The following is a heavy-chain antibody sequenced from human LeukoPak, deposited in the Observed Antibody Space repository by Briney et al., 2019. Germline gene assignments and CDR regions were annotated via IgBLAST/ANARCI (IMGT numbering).Heavy chain of an antibody. J-gene: IGHJ4*02. CDR3: ARESYFDY. Sequence: RASVKVSCKASGYTFTGYYMHWVRQAPGQGLEWMGWISVYNGKTNYAQNLQGRVTMTTDTSTSTAYMELRSLRSDDTAVYYCARESYFDYWGQGTLVTVSS. V-gene: IGHV1-18*04. CDR2: ISVYNGKT. CDR1: GYTFTGYY.